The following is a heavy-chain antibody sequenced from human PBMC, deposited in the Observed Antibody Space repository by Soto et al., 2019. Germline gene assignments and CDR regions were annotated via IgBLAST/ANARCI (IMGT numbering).Heavy chain of an antibody. Sequence: PSETLSLTCTVSGGSISSGDYYWSWIRQPPGKGLEWIGYIYYSGSTYYNPSLKSRVTISVDTSKNQFSLKLSSVTAADTAVYYCARVRVGATTSWFDPWGQGTLVTVSS. J-gene: IGHJ5*02. D-gene: IGHD1-26*01. CDR3: ARVRVGATTSWFDP. CDR1: GGSISSGDYY. CDR2: IYYSGST. V-gene: IGHV4-30-4*01.